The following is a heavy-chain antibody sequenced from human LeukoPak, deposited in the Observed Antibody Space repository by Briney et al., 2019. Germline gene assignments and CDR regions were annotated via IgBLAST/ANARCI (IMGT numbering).Heavy chain of an antibody. D-gene: IGHD6-13*01. Sequence: GASVKVSCKASGYTFTSHYMLLVRQAPGQPREWMGIINPSGGSTSYAQKSQGRVTMTRDMYTSPVSMELSSLRSEDTAVYYCAREGGGGSSSPYDYWGQGTLVTVSS. CDR3: AREGGGGSSSPYDY. CDR2: INPSGGST. CDR1: GYTFTSHY. V-gene: IGHV1-46*01. J-gene: IGHJ4*02.